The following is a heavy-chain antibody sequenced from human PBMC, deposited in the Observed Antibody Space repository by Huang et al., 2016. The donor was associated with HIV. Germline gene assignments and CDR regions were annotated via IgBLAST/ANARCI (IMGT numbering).Heavy chain of an antibody. D-gene: IGHD3-10*01. J-gene: IGHJ4*02. CDR3: ARLPGSITMIRGVITDPY. CDR1: GGSIRSDNYY. V-gene: IGHV4-39*02. Sequence: QLQLQESGPGLVKPSETLSLTCTVSGGSIRSDNYYWGWIRQPPGKGLEWIGRIYYRGGTYYNPSLKRRVTITVDTSKNHFSLRMRSVTAADTAVYYCARLPGSITMIRGVITDPYWGQGTLVTVSS. CDR2: IYYRGGT.